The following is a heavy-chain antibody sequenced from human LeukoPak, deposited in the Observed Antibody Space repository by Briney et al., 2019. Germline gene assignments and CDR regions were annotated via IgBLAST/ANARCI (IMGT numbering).Heavy chain of an antibody. Sequence: NPGGSLRLSCAASGFTFSSYEMNWVRQAPGKGLEWVSSISSSSSYIYYADSVKGRFTISRDNSKNTLYLQMNSLRAEDTAVYYCAKAPFTTVITPGGNWFDPWGQGTLVTVSS. D-gene: IGHD4-23*01. CDR3: AKAPFTTVITPGGNWFDP. V-gene: IGHV3-21*04. J-gene: IGHJ5*02. CDR2: ISSSSSYI. CDR1: GFTFSSYE.